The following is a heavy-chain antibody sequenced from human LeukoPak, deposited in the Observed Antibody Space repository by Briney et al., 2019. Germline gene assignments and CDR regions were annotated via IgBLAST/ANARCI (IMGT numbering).Heavy chain of an antibody. CDR1: GFTFSSYE. Sequence: PGGSLRLSCAASGFTFSSYEMNWVRQAPGKGLEWISSILGSGGGTFYSDSVKGRFTISRDNFRNTMYLQMNSLRAEDTAVYCCAKGKAHNNLDWFDPWGQGTLVTVSS. CDR3: AKGKAHNNLDWFDP. CDR2: ILGSGGGT. J-gene: IGHJ5*02. V-gene: IGHV3-23*01. D-gene: IGHD1-14*01.